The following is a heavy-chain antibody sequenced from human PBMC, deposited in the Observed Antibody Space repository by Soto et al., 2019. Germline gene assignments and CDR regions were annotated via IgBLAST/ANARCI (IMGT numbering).Heavy chain of an antibody. CDR1: GFTFSNYW. J-gene: IGHJ6*03. Sequence: EVQLVESGGGLVQPGGSLRLSCAASGFTFSNYWMYWVRQAPGKGLVWVSRTNSDGSTSSYADSVKGRFTISRDNAKTTLYLQMNSLRAEDTAVYYCARGDCVGGSCYSLAGSFYYYMDVWGKVTTVTVFS. V-gene: IGHV3-74*01. CDR3: ARGDCVGGSCYSLAGSFYYYMDV. CDR2: TNSDGSTS. D-gene: IGHD2-15*01.